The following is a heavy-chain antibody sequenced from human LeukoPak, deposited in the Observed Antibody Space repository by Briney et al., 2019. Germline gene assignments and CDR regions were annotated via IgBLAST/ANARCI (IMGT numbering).Heavy chain of an antibody. Sequence: PGGSLRLSCAASGFTFSNAWMNWVRQAPGKGLEWVSAVYSGGSTFYADSVKGRFTISRDNSKNTLYLQMNSLRAEDTAVYYCARLPTLWNFDYWGQGTLVTVSS. CDR3: ARLPTLWNFDY. J-gene: IGHJ4*02. D-gene: IGHD3-10*01. V-gene: IGHV3-53*01. CDR2: VYSGGST. CDR1: GFTFSNAW.